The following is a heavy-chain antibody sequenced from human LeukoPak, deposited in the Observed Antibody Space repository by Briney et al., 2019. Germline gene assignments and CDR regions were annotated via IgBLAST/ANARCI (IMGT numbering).Heavy chain of an antibody. V-gene: IGHV3-48*02. CDR1: GFTFSIYS. CDR3: VRSVEGNFDY. Sequence: GSLRLSWAAFGFTFSIYSMNWVRQAPGKGLEWVSYMTSDTRTIYYADSVRGRFTISRDNAKNSLYLQMNSLRDDDMAIYYCVRSVEGNFDYWGQGTLVTVSS. J-gene: IGHJ4*02. CDR2: MTSDTRTI.